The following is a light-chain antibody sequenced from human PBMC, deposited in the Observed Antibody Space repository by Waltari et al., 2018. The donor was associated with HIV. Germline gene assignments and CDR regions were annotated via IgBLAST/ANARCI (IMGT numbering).Light chain of an antibody. J-gene: IGKJ4*01. Sequence: EIVLTQSPVTLSLSPGERATLSCRASQNIGSHLAWYQQKPGLAPRLLIFDASSRATDIPARFSGGGSGTDFTLTISSLEPEDFAVYFCQQRSNWPPSLTFGGGTKVEIK. V-gene: IGKV3-11*01. CDR2: DAS. CDR3: QQRSNWPPSLT. CDR1: QNIGSH.